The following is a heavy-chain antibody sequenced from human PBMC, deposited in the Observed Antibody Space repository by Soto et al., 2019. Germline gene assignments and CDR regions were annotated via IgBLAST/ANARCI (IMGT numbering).Heavy chain of an antibody. CDR2: ISSNGRDK. D-gene: IGHD3-10*01. CDR1: GFTFSHSD. CDR3: ASEGQDSISGYFAY. Sequence: GGSLRLSCSASGFTFSHSDIHWVRQPPGEGLEWVALISSNGRDKFYADSVKGRFTISRDNSNNTLFLQMNSLRAEDTAVYFCASEGQDSISGYFAYWGQGTLVTVSS. J-gene: IGHJ4*02. V-gene: IGHV3-30*03.